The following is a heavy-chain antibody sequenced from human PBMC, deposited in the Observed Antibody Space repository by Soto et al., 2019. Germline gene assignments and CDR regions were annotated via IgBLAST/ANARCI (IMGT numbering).Heavy chain of an antibody. CDR2: ISWNSGSI. CDR3: AKDYGSGSYSSYYGMDV. J-gene: IGHJ6*02. D-gene: IGHD3-10*01. V-gene: IGHV3-9*01. Sequence: GGSLRLSCAASGFTFEDYAMHWVRRAPGKGLEWVSGISWNSGSIGYADSVKGRFTISRDNAKNSLYLQMNSLRAEDTALYYCAKDYGSGSYSSYYGMDVWGQGTTVTVSS. CDR1: GFTFEDYA.